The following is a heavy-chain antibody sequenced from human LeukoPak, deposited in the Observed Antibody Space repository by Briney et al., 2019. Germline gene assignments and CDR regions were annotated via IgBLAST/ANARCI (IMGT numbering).Heavy chain of an antibody. CDR1: GGSVRRSDYY. CDR2: VRYTGSS. Sequence: SETLSLTCSVSGGSVRRSDYYWAWIRQPPGKGLEWIGSVRYTGSSYYTPSHQSRVTISLDMSNNQFSLRMNSVTAADTAVYFCASYFDDTGTASFDNWGQGILVSVSS. V-gene: IGHV4-39*01. D-gene: IGHD3-22*01. CDR3: ASYFDDTGTASFDN. J-gene: IGHJ4*02.